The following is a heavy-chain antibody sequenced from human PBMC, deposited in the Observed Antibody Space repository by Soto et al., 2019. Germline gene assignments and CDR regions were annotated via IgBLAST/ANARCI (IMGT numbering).Heavy chain of an antibody. V-gene: IGHV3-30*18. Sequence: QVQLVESGGGVVQPGRSLRLSCAASGFTFSSYGMHWVRQAPGKGLEWVAVISYDGSNKYYADSVKGRFTISRDNSKNTLYLQMNSLRAEDTAVYYCAQGEDYYDSSGPQDWGQGTLVTVSS. CDR3: AQGEDYYDSSGPQD. D-gene: IGHD3-22*01. CDR2: ISYDGSNK. CDR1: GFTFSSYG. J-gene: IGHJ4*02.